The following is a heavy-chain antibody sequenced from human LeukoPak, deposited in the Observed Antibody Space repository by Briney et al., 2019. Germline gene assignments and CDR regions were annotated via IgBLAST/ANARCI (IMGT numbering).Heavy chain of an antibody. CDR1: GFTFSSYA. D-gene: IGHD3-3*01. CDR3: ARAGYDFWSGYFGYYYFDY. J-gene: IGHJ4*02. V-gene: IGHV3-30-3*01. Sequence: GGSLRLPCAASGFTFSSYAMHWVRQAPGKGLEWVAVISYDGSNKYYADSVKGRFTISRDNSKNTLYLQMNSLRAEDTAVYYCARAGYDFWSGYFGYYYFDYWGQGTLVTVSS. CDR2: ISYDGSNK.